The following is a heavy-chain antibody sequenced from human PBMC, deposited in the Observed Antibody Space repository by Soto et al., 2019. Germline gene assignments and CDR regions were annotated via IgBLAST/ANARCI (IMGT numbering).Heavy chain of an antibody. Sequence: QLQLQESGPGLVKPSETLSLTCTVSGGSISSSSYYWGWIRQPSGKGLEWIGSIYYSGSTYYNPSLKSRVTISVDRAKNQFSLKLSSVTAADTAVYYCASSYGDYVSYWGQGTLVTVSS. V-gene: IGHV4-39*01. CDR3: ASSYGDYVSY. CDR2: IYYSGST. CDR1: GGSISSSSYY. J-gene: IGHJ4*02. D-gene: IGHD4-17*01.